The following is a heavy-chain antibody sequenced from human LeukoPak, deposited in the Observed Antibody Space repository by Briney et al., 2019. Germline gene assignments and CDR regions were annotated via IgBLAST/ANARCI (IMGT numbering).Heavy chain of an antibody. CDR3: ARVKLETNEGFFFDY. Sequence: GSSVKVSCKASGGTFSSYAISWVRQAPGQGLEWMGGIIPIFGTANYAQKFQGRVTITTDESTSTAYMELSSLRSEDTAVYYCARVKLETNEGFFFDYWGQGTLVTVSS. CDR2: IIPIFGTA. CDR1: GGTFSSYA. D-gene: IGHD1-1*01. V-gene: IGHV1-69*05. J-gene: IGHJ4*02.